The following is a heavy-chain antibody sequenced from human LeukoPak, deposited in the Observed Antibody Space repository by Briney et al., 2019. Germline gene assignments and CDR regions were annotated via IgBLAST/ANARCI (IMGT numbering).Heavy chain of an antibody. V-gene: IGHV3-23*01. CDR1: GFTVSDNY. CDR2: ISGSGGST. D-gene: IGHD3-3*01. J-gene: IGHJ6*02. CDR3: TKYYDFWSGYVSPPDYYYYYGMDV. Sequence: GGSLRLSCAASGFTVSDNYMTWVRQAPGKGLEWVSAISGSGGSTYYADSVKGRFTISRDNSKNTLYLQMNSLRAEDTAVYYCTKYYDFWSGYVSPPDYYYYYGMDVWGQGTTVTVSS.